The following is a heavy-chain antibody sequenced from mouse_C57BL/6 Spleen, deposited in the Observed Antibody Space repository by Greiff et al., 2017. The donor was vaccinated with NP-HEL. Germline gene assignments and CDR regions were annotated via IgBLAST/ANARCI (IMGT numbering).Heavy chain of an antibody. Sequence: VQLQQSGAELVMPGASVKLSCKASGYTFTSYWMHWVKQRPGQGLEWIGEIDPSDSYTNYNQKFKGKSTLTVDKSSSTAYMQLSSLTSEDAAVYYCARSGVCYDSPYYFDYWGQGTTLTVSS. J-gene: IGHJ2*01. CDR1: GYTFTSYW. D-gene: IGHD2-4*01. CDR3: ARSGVCYDSPYYFDY. V-gene: IGHV1-69*01. CDR2: IDPSDSYT.